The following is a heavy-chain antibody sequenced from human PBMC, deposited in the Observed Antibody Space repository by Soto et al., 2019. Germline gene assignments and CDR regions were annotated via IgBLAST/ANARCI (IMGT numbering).Heavy chain of an antibody. D-gene: IGHD2-21*02. CDR2: TYYRSKWYN. J-gene: IGHJ6*02. V-gene: IGHV6-1*01. Sequence: PSQTLSLTCAISGDSVSSNSAAWNWIRQSPSRGLEWLGRTYYRSKWYNDYAVSVKSRITINPDISKNQFSLQLNSVTPEDTAVYYCARGIVVVTAEHCYYYYGMDVWGQGTTVTVSS. CDR1: GDSVSSNSAA. CDR3: ARGIVVVTAEHCYYYYGMDV.